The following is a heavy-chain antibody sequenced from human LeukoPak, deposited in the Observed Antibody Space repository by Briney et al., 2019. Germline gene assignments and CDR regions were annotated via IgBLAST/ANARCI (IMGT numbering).Heavy chain of an antibody. J-gene: IGHJ4*02. CDR3: ARAALSGWIDY. CDR1: GFTFSNYA. CDR2: ISSSGNTI. D-gene: IGHD6-19*01. Sequence: GGSLRLSCAASGFTFSNYAMHWVRQAPGKGLEWVSYISSSGNTIYYGDSVKGRFTISRDNAKNSLYLQMNSLRAEDTGVYYCARAALSGWIDYWGQGTLVTVSS. V-gene: IGHV3-48*01.